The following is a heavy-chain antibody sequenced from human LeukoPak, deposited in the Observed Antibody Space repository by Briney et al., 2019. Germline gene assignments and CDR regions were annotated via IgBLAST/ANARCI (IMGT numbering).Heavy chain of an antibody. CDR1: GGSISSSYYY. CDR3: ARGRTFDN. Sequence: SETLSLTCTVSGGSISSSYYYWGWIRQPPGKGLEWIGSIYYSGSTDYNPTLKSRVTISVDTSKNQFSLRLSSVTAADTAVYYCARGRTFDNWGQGTLVTVSS. CDR2: IYYSGST. J-gene: IGHJ4*02. V-gene: IGHV4-39*07.